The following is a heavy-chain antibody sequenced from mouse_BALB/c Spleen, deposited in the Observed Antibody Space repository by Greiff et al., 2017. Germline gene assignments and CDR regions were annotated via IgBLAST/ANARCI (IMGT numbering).Heavy chain of an antibody. Sequence: VQLQQSGPGLVQPSQSLSITCTVSGFSLTSYGVHWVRQSPGKGLEWLGVIWSGGSTDYNAAFISRLSISKDNSKSQVFFKMNSLQANDTAIYYCARNFDYDGTYWYFDVWGAGTTVTVSS. CDR3: ARNFDYDGTYWYFDV. V-gene: IGHV2-2*02. J-gene: IGHJ1*01. D-gene: IGHD2-4*01. CDR1: GFSLTSYG. CDR2: IWSGGST.